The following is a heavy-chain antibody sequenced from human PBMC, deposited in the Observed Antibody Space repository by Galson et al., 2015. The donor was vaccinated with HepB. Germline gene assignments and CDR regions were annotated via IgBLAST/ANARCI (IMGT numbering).Heavy chain of an antibody. V-gene: IGHV3-23*01. CDR2: ISGSGGST. CDR3: AKDKSRAVFYYFDY. CDR1: GFTFSSYA. J-gene: IGHJ4*02. D-gene: IGHD3-9*01. Sequence: SLRLSCAASGFTFSSYAMSWVRQAPGKGLEWVSAISGSGGSTYYADTVKGRFTISRDNSKNTLYLQMNSLRAEDTAVYYCAKDKSRAVFYYFDYWGQGTLVTVSS.